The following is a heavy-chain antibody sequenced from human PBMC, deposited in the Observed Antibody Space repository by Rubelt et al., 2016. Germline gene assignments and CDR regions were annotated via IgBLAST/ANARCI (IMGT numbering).Heavy chain of an antibody. CDR3: ATTAADLYNWFDP. V-gene: IGHV4-39*01. J-gene: IGHJ5*02. CDR1: GGSISSSSHY. Sequence: QLQLQESGPGLVKPSETLSLTCTVSGGSISSSSHYWGWIRQPPGKVLEWIGTVYYSGSTYYNPSLKSRVTISVDTSKNQFSLKLGPVTAADTAVYYCATTAADLYNWFDPWGQGTLVTVSS. CDR2: VYYSGST. D-gene: IGHD6-13*01.